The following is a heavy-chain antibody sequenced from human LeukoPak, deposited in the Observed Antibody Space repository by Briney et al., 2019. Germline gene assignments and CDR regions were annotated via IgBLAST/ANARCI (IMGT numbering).Heavy chain of an antibody. CDR3: ARTASSEYYIYHFDY. Sequence: PGGSLRLSCAASGFTFSSYGMHWVRQAPGKGLVCVSVIWYDGDNKYYADSVKGSFTISRDNSKNTLYLQMNSLRAEDRAVYYCARTASSEYYIYHFDYWGQGTLVTVSS. CDR1: GFTFSSYG. CDR2: IWYDGDNK. D-gene: IGHD3-9*01. J-gene: IGHJ4*02. V-gene: IGHV3-33*01.